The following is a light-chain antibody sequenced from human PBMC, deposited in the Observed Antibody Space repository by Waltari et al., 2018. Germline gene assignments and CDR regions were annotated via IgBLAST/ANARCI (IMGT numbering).Light chain of an antibody. Sequence: VMTQSPASLSVSPGERATLSCRASQSVSSNLALYQQKPGQAPRLPIYGASTRATGIPARFSGSGSGKEFTLTISSLQSEDFAVYYCQQYNNWPPITLGQGTRLEIK. V-gene: IGKV3-15*01. CDR2: GAS. CDR3: QQYNNWPPIT. J-gene: IGKJ5*01. CDR1: QSVSSN.